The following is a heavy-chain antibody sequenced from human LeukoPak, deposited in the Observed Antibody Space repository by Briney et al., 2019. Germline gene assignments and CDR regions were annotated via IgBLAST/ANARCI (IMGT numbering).Heavy chain of an antibody. CDR3: AKSTVATRFYFDY. Sequence: GGSLRLSCAASGFSFSSYAMSWVRQAPGKGLEWISAISGGGSTYYADSVKGRFTISRDNSKNTLYLEMNSLRAEDTAVYYCAKSTVATRFYFDYWGQGTLVTVSS. J-gene: IGHJ4*02. V-gene: IGHV3-23*01. CDR2: ISGGGST. D-gene: IGHD4-23*01. CDR1: GFSFSSYA.